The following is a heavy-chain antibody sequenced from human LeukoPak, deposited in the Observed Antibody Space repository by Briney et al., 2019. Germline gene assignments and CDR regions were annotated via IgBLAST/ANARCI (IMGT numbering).Heavy chain of an antibody. CDR3: ARTYYGDNWFDP. J-gene: IGHJ5*02. V-gene: IGHV4-39*07. Sequence: PSETLSLTCTVSGGSISSSSYYWGWIRQPPGKGLEWIGSIYHSGSTYYNPSLKSRVIISVDTTKNQFSLNMRSVTAADTAVYYCARTYYGDNWFDPWGQGTLVTVSS. CDR1: GGSISSSSYY. CDR2: IYHSGST. D-gene: IGHD3-10*01.